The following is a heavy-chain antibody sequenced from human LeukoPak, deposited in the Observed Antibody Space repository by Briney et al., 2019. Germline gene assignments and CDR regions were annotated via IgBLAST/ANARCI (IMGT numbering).Heavy chain of an antibody. D-gene: IGHD5-18*01. CDR1: GFTFSSYG. V-gene: IGHV3-30*02. Sequence: GGSLRLSCAASGFTFSSYGMHWVRQAPGKGLEWVAFIRFDGSFKSYADSVKGRFTISRDNSKNTLNLQMNSLRAEDTAVYYCAKVGGYSYGYLGYWGQGTLVTVSS. J-gene: IGHJ4*02. CDR2: IRFDGSFK. CDR3: AKVGGYSYGYLGY.